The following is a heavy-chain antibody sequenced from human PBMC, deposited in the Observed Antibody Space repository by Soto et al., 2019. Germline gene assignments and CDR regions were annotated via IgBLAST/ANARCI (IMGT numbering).Heavy chain of an antibody. CDR3: ARAAWYYYGMDV. Sequence: PGGSLRFSCAASGFIFNTYGMHWVRQAPGKGLEWVAVIWPDGSNRYYADSVSGQFTISRDNSKNTLFLQMNSLSAEDTALYYCARAAWYYYGMDVWGQGTTVTVSS. D-gene: IGHD6-25*01. J-gene: IGHJ6*02. CDR2: IWPDGSNR. CDR1: GFIFNTYG. V-gene: IGHV3-33*01.